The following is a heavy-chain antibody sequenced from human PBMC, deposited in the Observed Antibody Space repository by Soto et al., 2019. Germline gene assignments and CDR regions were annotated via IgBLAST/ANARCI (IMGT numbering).Heavy chain of an antibody. J-gene: IGHJ4*02. CDR2: ISYDGSNK. D-gene: IGHD5-18*01. V-gene: IGHV3-30*18. Sequence: GGSLRLSCAASGFTFSSYGMHWVRQAPGKGLEWVAVISYDGSNKYYADSVKGRFTISRDNSKNTLYLQMNSLRAEDTAVYYCAKHVDTAIFDYWGQGTLVTVSS. CDR3: AKHVDTAIFDY. CDR1: GFTFSSYG.